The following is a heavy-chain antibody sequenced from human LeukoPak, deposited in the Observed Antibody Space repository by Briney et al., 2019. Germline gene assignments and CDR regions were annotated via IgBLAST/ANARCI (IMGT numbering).Heavy chain of an antibody. V-gene: IGHV4-38-2*02. Sequence: SETLSLTCTVSGYSISSGYYWGWIRQPPGKGLEWIGSIYHSGSTYYNPSLKSRVTISVDTSKNQFSLKLNSVTAADTAVYYCARAPSRLGSYYYFDYWALGTLVTVSS. CDR2: IYHSGST. CDR1: GYSISSGYY. D-gene: IGHD3-10*01. CDR3: ARAPSRLGSYYYFDY. J-gene: IGHJ4*02.